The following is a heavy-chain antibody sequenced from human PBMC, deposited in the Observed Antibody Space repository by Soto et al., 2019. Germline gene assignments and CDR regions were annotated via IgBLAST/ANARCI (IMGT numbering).Heavy chain of an antibody. Sequence: ASVKVSCKASGYTFTSYAMHWVRQAPGQRLEWMGCINASNSDTKYSQKFQGRVTITSDTSASTAYMELSSLRSEDTAVYYCAREGYTFGPGAVRGAFDIWGQGTVVT. CDR3: AREGYTFGPGAVRGAFDI. J-gene: IGHJ3*02. CDR2: INASNSDT. V-gene: IGHV1-3*01. D-gene: IGHD1-1*01. CDR1: GYTFTSYA.